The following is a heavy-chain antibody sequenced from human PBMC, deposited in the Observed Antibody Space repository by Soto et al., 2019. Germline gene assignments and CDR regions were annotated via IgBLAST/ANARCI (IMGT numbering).Heavy chain of an antibody. Sequence: QVQLVQSGAEVKKPGASVKVSCKASGYTFTDYYMHWVRQAPGQRLEWMGWINPNSGTTNYAQKFQGWVTMTRDTSITTVYMEVSRLRSADTAVYYCARVPRGVYYGMDVWGQGTTVTVSS. CDR3: ARVPRGVYYGMDV. D-gene: IGHD3-10*01. J-gene: IGHJ6*02. V-gene: IGHV1-2*04. CDR2: INPNSGTT. CDR1: GYTFTDYY.